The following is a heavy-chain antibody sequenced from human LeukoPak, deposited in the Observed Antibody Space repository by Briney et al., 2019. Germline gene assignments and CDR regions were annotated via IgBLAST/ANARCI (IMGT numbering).Heavy chain of an antibody. D-gene: IGHD6-19*01. CDR1: GYTFTSYA. Sequence: ASVKVSCKASGYTFTSYAMHWVRQAPGQRLEWMGWINAGNGNTKYSQKFQGRVTITRDTSASTAYMELSSLRSEDTAVYYCARSCSGCHRIDFDYWGQGTLVTVSS. V-gene: IGHV1-3*01. CDR2: INAGNGNT. J-gene: IGHJ4*02. CDR3: ARSCSGCHRIDFDY.